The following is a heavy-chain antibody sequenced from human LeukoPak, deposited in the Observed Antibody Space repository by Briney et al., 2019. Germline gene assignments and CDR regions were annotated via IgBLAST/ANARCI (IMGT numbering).Heavy chain of an antibody. J-gene: IGHJ4*02. CDR3: ARDHGADYVWGSYRYTAGY. V-gene: IGHV3-48*03. Sequence: PGGSLRLSCAASGFTFSSYEMNWVRQAPGKGLEWVSYISSSGSTIYYADSVKGRFTISRDNAKNSLYLQMNSLRAEDTAVYYCARDHGADYVWGSYRYTAGYWGQGTLVTVSS. D-gene: IGHD3-16*02. CDR1: GFTFSSYE. CDR2: ISSSGSTI.